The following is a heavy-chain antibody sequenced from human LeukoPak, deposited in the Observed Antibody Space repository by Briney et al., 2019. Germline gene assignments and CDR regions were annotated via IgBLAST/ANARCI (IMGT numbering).Heavy chain of an antibody. Sequence: GGSLRLSCAASGFTFSSYWMSWVRQAPGKGLEWVSVIYSGGSTYYADSVKGRFTFSRDNSKNTLYLQMNSLRVEDTAVYYCAGGGPRPYYYDTRGQGAFDIWGQGTMVTVSS. CDR1: GFTFSSYW. D-gene: IGHD3-22*01. J-gene: IGHJ3*02. CDR2: IYSGGST. V-gene: IGHV3-66*01. CDR3: AGGGPRPYYYDTRGQGAFDI.